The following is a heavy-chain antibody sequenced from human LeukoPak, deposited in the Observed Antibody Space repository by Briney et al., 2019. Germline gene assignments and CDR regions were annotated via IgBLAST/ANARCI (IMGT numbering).Heavy chain of an antibody. D-gene: IGHD2-2*01. CDR2: ISGSGGST. J-gene: IGHJ6*03. Sequence: GGSLRLSCAASGLTFSSYAMSRVRQAPGKGLEWVSAISGSGGSTYYADSVKGRFTISRDNSKNTLYLQMNSLRAEDTAVYYCAKDKAYCSSTSCYVNPYYYMDVWGKGTTVTVSS. CDR3: AKDKAYCSSTSCYVNPYYYMDV. V-gene: IGHV3-23*01. CDR1: GLTFSSYA.